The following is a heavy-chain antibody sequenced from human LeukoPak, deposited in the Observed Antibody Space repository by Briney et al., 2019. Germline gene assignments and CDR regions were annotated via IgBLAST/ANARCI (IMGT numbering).Heavy chain of an antibody. V-gene: IGHV1-18*01. J-gene: IGHJ4*02. CDR2: ISAYNGNT. D-gene: IGHD3-10*01. Sequence: GASVKVSCKASGYTFTSYGISWVRQAPGQGLEWMGWISAYNGNTNYAQKLQGRVTMTTDTSTSTAYMELRSLRSDDTAVYHCARGGDVWFGELLSTDWGQGTLVTVSS. CDR3: ARGGDVWFGELLSTD. CDR1: GYTFTSYG.